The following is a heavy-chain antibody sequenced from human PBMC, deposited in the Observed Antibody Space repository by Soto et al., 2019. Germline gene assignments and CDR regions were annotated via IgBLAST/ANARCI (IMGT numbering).Heavy chain of an antibody. Sequence: EVQLVESGGGVVQPGGSLRLSCEVSGLVFSSTWMTWVRQVPGKGLEWVGRVTSASYGGAIDYAESVKDRFIISRADSRHTLYLHMSSLKTDDPAVYYCATDLPFSGVTVFVYWGLGTLVTVSS. V-gene: IGHV3-15*01. J-gene: IGHJ4*02. CDR3: ATDLPFSGVTVFVY. CDR2: VTSASYGGAI. CDR1: GLVFSSTW. D-gene: IGHD1-20*01.